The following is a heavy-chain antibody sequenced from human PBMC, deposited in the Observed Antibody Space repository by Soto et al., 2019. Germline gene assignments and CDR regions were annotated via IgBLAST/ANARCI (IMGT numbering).Heavy chain of an antibody. CDR1: VFTFSSYA. Sequence: EVQLLESGGGLVQPGGSLRLSCAASVFTFSSYAMSWVRQAPGKGLEWVSAISGSGGSTYYADSVKGRFTISRDNSKNTLYLQMNSMRAEDTAVYYCAKGGCSSTCCYRGNFDYWGQGTLVTVSS. CDR3: AKGGCSSTCCYRGNFDY. CDR2: ISGSGGST. V-gene: IGHV3-23*01. J-gene: IGHJ4*02. D-gene: IGHD2-2*02.